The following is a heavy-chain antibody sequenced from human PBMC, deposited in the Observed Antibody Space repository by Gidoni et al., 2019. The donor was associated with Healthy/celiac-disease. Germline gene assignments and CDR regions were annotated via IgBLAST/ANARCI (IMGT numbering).Heavy chain of an antibody. CDR3: ARENRIAVAGTRYYYYYDMDV. D-gene: IGHD6-19*01. J-gene: IGHJ6*02. CDR1: GFTFSSYA. Sequence: QVQLVESGGGVVQPGRSLRLSCSASGFTFSSYATHWVRQAPGKGLEWVAVISYDGSNKYYADSVKGRFTISRDNSKNTLYLQMNSLRAEDTAVYYCARENRIAVAGTRYYYYYDMDVWGQGTTVTVSS. V-gene: IGHV3-30*04. CDR2: ISYDGSNK.